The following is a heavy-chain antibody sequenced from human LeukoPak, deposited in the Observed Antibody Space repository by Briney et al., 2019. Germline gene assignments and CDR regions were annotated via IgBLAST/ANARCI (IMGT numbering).Heavy chain of an antibody. CDR2: IYYSGST. Sequence: SETLSLTCTVSGGSLSSYFWSWIRQPPGKGLEWVGYIYYSGSTNYNPSLKSRVTISVDTSKNQFSLKLSSVTAADTAFYYCANLCRYDSSGYYSDYWGQGTLVTVSP. V-gene: IGHV4-59*08. J-gene: IGHJ4*02. CDR3: ANLCRYDSSGYYSDY. D-gene: IGHD3-22*01. CDR1: GGSLSSYF.